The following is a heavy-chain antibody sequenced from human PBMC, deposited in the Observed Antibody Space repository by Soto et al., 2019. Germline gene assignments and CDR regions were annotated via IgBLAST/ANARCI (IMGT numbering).Heavy chain of an antibody. CDR3: ARPMTTVTQYYYYYGMDV. D-gene: IGHD4-17*01. CDR1: GFTFSSYA. V-gene: IGHV3-30-3*01. CDR2: ISYDGSNK. Sequence: GGSLRLSCAASGFTFSSYAMRWVRQAPGKGLEWVAVISYDGSNKYYADSVKGRFTISRDNSKNTLYLQMNSLRAEDTAVYYCARPMTTVTQYYYYYGMDVWGQGTTVTVSS. J-gene: IGHJ6*02.